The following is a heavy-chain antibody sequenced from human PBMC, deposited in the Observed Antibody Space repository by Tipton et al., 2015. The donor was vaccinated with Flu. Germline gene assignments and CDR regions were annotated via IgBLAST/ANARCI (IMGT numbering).Heavy chain of an antibody. CDR2: ICPGSI. CDR3: ARRDYSNYVSDPKNWFDS. V-gene: IGHV4-38-2*01. Sequence: LRLSCSVSGDSVGSDYYWGWIRQPPRKGLQWIGNICPGSIYYNPSLKSRLTLSLDTSRIQFSLRLTSMTAADTAVYYCARRDYSNYVSDPKNWFDSWGHGTLVTVSS. D-gene: IGHD4-11*01. CDR1: GDSVGSDYY. J-gene: IGHJ5*01.